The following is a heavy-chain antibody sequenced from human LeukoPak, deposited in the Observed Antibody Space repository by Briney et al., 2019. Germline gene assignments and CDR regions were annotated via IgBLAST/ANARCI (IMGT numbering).Heavy chain of an antibody. CDR1: GYTFTNYY. CDR3: ATWGSSSSPLPTMDV. V-gene: IGHV1-46*01. D-gene: IGHD6-13*01. CDR2: INPSGGST. J-gene: IGHJ6*02. Sequence: GAPVKVSCKASGYTFTNYYMHWVRQAPGQGLEWMGIINPSGGSTSYAQNFQGRVTMARDTSTSTVYMELSSLRSEDTAVYYCATWGSSSSPLPTMDVWGQGTTVTVSS.